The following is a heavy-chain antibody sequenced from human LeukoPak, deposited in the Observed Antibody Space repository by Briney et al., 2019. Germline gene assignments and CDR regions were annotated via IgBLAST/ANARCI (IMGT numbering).Heavy chain of an antibody. V-gene: IGHV3-23*01. CDR3: AKDPLRYFDWLLSYFDY. CDR2: ISGSGGST. CDR1: GFTFRNDA. J-gene: IGHJ4*02. D-gene: IGHD3-9*01. Sequence: GGSLRLSCAASGFTFRNDAMSWVRQAPGEGLEWVSGISGSGGSTYYADSVKGRFTISRDNSKNTPYLQMNSLRAEDTAVYYCAKDPLRYFDWLLSYFDYWGQGTLVTVSS.